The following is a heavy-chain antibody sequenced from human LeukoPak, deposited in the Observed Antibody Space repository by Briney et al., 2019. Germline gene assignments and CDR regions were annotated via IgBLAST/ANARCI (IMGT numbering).Heavy chain of an antibody. CDR2: IKQDGSEK. D-gene: IGHD3-3*01. Sequence: GGSLRLSCAASGFTFSSYWMSWVRQAPGKGLEWVANIKQDGSEKYYVDSVKGRFTISRDNAKNSLYLQMNSLRAEDTAVYYCARVTVGYYDFWSGYSGYFDYWGQGTLVTVSS. J-gene: IGHJ4*02. CDR1: GFTFSSYW. V-gene: IGHV3-7*01. CDR3: ARVTVGYYDFWSGYSGYFDY.